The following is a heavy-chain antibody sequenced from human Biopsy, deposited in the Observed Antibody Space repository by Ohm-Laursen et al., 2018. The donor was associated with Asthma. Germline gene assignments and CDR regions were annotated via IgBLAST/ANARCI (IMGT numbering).Heavy chain of an antibody. CDR2: IYSGGGT. Sequence: SLRLSCAASGFAVSRDHMFWVRQPPGKGLEWVSVIYSGGGTYYADSVQGRVTISRYNSKYTLSLQMNSLRAEDTAVYYCARGDSSNWSHYYFDYWGQGTLVTVSS. CDR3: ARGDSSNWSHYYFDY. CDR1: GFAVSRDH. D-gene: IGHD3-22*01. V-gene: IGHV3-53*01. J-gene: IGHJ4*02.